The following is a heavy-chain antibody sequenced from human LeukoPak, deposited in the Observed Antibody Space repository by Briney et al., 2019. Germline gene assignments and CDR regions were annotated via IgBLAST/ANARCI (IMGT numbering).Heavy chain of an antibody. V-gene: IGHV4-59*12. J-gene: IGHJ3*01. CDR2: VYNSENT. CDR1: GGSISIYY. D-gene: IGHD1-14*01. CDR3: VRDDGIGLDAFDV. Sequence: SETLSLTCTVSGGSISIYYWSWIRQPPGKGLEWIGYVYNSENTNYNPSLKSRATISADTSKNQFSLQLNSVTPEDTAVYYCVRDDGIGLDAFDVWSPGTMVTVSS.